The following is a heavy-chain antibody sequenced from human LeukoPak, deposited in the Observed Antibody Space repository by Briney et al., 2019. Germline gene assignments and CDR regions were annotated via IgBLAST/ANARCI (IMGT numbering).Heavy chain of an antibody. J-gene: IGHJ4*02. CDR1: GFTVSSNS. CDR2: IYSGGNT. CDR3: ARRAGEYSHPYDY. V-gene: IGHV3-53*01. D-gene: IGHD2-15*01. Sequence: GSLRLSCTVSGFTVSSNSWSWVRQAPGKGLEWVSFIYSGGNTHYSDSVTGRFTISRHNSKNTLYLQMNSLRAEDTAIYYCARRAGEYSHPYDYWGQGTLVTVSS.